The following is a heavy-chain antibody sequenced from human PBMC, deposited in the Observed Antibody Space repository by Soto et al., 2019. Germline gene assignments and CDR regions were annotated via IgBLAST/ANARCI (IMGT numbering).Heavy chain of an antibody. J-gene: IGHJ4*02. CDR2: IIPILGIA. CDR3: ATRRGDGYDAY. CDR1: GGTFSSYT. V-gene: IGHV1-69*02. D-gene: IGHD5-12*01. Sequence: QVQLVPSGAEVKKPGSSVKVSCKAAGGTFSSYTISWVRHAPGQGLEWMGRIIPILGIANYAQKSQGTVAITADKTTSTAYMELSSLRAEDTAVYYWATRRGDGYDAYWGQGTLVTVSS.